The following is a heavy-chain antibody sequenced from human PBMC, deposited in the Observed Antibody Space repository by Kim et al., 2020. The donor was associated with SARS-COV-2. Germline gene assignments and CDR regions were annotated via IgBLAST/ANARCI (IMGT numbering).Heavy chain of an antibody. D-gene: IGHD5-18*01. V-gene: IGHV3-23*01. CDR3: AKNSERANSYASFDS. J-gene: IGHJ4*02. Sequence: DPGKGRFTTSRDNSKNTMLLQVNSLRAEDTAVYYCAKNSERANSYASFDSWGQGTLVAVSS.